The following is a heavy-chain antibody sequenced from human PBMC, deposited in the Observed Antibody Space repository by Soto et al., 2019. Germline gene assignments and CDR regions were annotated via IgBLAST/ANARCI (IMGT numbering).Heavy chain of an antibody. D-gene: IGHD3-10*01. CDR1: GYTFTSYD. CDR3: ARKYYYGSGSYYF. J-gene: IGHJ4*02. Sequence: ASVKVSCKASGYTFTSYDINWVRQATGQGLEWMGWMNPNSGNTGYAQKFQGRVTKTRKTSLNTTYMELSSLRSEDTAVYYCARKYYYGSGSYYFWGQGTLVTVSS. CDR2: MNPNSGNT. V-gene: IGHV1-8*01.